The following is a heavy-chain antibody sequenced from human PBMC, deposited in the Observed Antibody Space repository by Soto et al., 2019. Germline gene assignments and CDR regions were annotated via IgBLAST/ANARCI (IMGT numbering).Heavy chain of an antibody. Sequence: EVQLVESGGGLVQPGGSLRLSCAASGLTLSDHFIDWVRKAQGKGLGWVGRSRNKADSYTTEFAASVKGRFSMSRDASKNSLYLQMNSLKTEDMAVYYCTRDASGGSRAETAFDIWGQGTMVTVSS. J-gene: IGHJ3*02. V-gene: IGHV3-72*01. CDR1: GLTLSDHF. D-gene: IGHD2-15*01. CDR2: SRNKADSYTT. CDR3: TRDASGGSRAETAFDI.